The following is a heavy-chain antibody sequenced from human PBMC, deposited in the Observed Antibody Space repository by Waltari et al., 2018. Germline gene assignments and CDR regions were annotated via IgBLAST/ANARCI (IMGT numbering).Heavy chain of an antibody. D-gene: IGHD3-3*01. CDR2: ISGDGSTI. CDR1: GFTLSGTW. V-gene: IGHV3-74*03. J-gene: IGHJ4*02. Sequence: EVQLVESGGGLVQPGGSLRLSCAASGFTLSGTWLHWVRQVPGKGPVWVSRISGDGSTITDADSVKGRFTISRDTAKHTLYLQINSLSAEDTAVSSCARGADLRGQGILVTVSS. CDR3: ARGADL.